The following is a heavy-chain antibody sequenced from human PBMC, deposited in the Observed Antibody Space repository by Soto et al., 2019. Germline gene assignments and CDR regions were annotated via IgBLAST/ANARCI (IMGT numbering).Heavy chain of an antibody. J-gene: IGHJ4*02. V-gene: IGHV1-18*01. Sequence: QVQLVQSGAGVKKPGASVKVSCKGSGYTFTSYGISWVRQAPGQGLAWMGWISVYNGNTNYTQKLQGSVTMTTDTSTSTAYMELRSLRSDDTAVYYCARDWEAATDYWGQGTLVTVSS. CDR3: ARDWEAATDY. CDR1: GYTFTSYG. D-gene: IGHD6-13*01. CDR2: ISVYNGNT.